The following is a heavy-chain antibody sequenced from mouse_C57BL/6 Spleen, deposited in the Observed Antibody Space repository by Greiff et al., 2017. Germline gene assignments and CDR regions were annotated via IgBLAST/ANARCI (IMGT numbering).Heavy chain of an antibody. Sequence: VQLQQPGAELVKPGASVKLSCKASGYTFTSYWMHWVKQRPGQGLEWIGMIHPNSGSTNYNEKFKSKATLTVDKSSSTAYMQLSSLTSEDSAVYYCARGRDRGNYFDYWGQGTTLTVSS. CDR1: GYTFTSYW. J-gene: IGHJ2*01. D-gene: IGHD3-3*01. CDR3: ARGRDRGNYFDY. CDR2: IHPNSGST. V-gene: IGHV1-64*01.